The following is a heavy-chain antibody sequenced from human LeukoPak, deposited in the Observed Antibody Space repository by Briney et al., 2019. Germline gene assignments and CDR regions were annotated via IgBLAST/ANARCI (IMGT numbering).Heavy chain of an antibody. CDR2: ISSSSSYI. V-gene: IGHV3-21*01. Sequence: PGGSLRLSCAASGFTFSSYSVNWVRQAPGKGLEWVSSISSSSSYIFYADSVKGRFTISRDNAKNSLYLQLNSLRAEDTAVYYRARDFSYSSSSDYYYYMDVWGKGTTVTVSS. J-gene: IGHJ6*03. CDR1: GFTFSSYS. D-gene: IGHD6-13*01. CDR3: ARDFSYSSSSDYYYYMDV.